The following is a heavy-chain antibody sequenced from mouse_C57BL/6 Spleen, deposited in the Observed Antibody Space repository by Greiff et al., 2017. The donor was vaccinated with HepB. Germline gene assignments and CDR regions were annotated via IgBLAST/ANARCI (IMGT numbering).Heavy chain of an antibody. Sequence: QVQLQQSGAELVRPGTSVKMSCKASGYTFTNYWIGWAKQRPGHGLEWIGDIYPGGGYTNYNEKFKGKATLTADKSSSTAYMQFSSLTSEDSAIYYCALITTGVAYYFDYWGQGTTLTVSS. CDR1: GYTFTNYW. V-gene: IGHV1-63*01. CDR2: IYPGGGYT. D-gene: IGHD1-1*01. CDR3: ALITTGVAYYFDY. J-gene: IGHJ2*01.